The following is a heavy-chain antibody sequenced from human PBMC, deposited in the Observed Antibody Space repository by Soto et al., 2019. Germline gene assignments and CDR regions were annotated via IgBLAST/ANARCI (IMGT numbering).Heavy chain of an antibody. CDR3: ARIANTIFGVVIGVDY. CDR1: GGSISSGGYY. CDR2: IYYSGST. Sequence: QVQLQESGPGLVKPSQTLSLTCTVSGGSISSGGYYWSWIRQHPGKGLEWLGYIYYSGSTYYNPSLKSRVTISVDTSKNQFSLKLSSVTAADTAVYYFARIANTIFGVVIGVDYWGQGTLVTVSS. V-gene: IGHV4-31*03. D-gene: IGHD3-3*01. J-gene: IGHJ4*02.